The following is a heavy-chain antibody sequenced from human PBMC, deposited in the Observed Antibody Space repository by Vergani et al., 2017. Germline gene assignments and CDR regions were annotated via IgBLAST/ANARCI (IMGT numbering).Heavy chain of an antibody. V-gene: IGHV3-23*01. J-gene: IGHJ4*02. CDR3: AKDQWDCSSTSCHPQDY. Sequence: VQLQESGPGLVKPSQTLSLTCTVSGGSISSGGYYWSWIRQHPGKGLEWVSAISGSGGSTYYADSVKGRFTISRDNSKNTLYLQMNSLRAEDTAVYYCAKDQWDCSSTSCHPQDYWGQGTLVTVSS. D-gene: IGHD2-2*01. CDR2: ISGSGGST. CDR1: GGSISSGGYY.